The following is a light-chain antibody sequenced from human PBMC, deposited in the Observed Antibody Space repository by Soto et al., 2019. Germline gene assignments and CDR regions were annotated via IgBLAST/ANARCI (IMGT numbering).Light chain of an antibody. CDR2: AAS. J-gene: IGKJ1*01. CDR1: QSVSSTY. Sequence: EIVLTQSPGTLSLSPGERATLSCRASQSVSSTYLAWYQQKPGQAPRLLIYAASSRATGIPDRFSGSGSGTDVTLTISRLEPEDFAVYFCQQYVRSPSWTFGEGTKVEIK. V-gene: IGKV3-20*01. CDR3: QQYVRSPSWT.